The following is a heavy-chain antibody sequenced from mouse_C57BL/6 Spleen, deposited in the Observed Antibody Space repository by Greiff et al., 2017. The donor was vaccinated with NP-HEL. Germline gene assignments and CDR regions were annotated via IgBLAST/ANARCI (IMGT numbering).Heavy chain of an antibody. D-gene: IGHD1-1*01. J-gene: IGHJ2*01. CDR3: ARWVITTVVAVDD. V-gene: IGHV1-82*01. Sequence: QVQLQQSGPELVKPGASVKISCKASGYAFSSSWMNWVKQRPGTGLEWIGRIYPGDGAPNYTGKFKGKATLTADKSSSTAYMQLSSLTSEDSAVDFCARWVITTVVAVDDWGQGTTLTVSS. CDR2: IYPGDGAP. CDR1: GYAFSSSW.